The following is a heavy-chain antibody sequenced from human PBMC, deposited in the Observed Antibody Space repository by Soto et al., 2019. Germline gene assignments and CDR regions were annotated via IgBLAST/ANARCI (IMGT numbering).Heavy chain of an antibody. CDR3: ARLGVVVVAASASYYYYGMDV. J-gene: IGHJ6*02. CDR1: GYTFTSYG. D-gene: IGHD2-15*01. V-gene: IGHV1-18*01. CDR2: ISAYNGNT. Sequence: GASVKVSCKASGYTFTSYGISWVRQAPGQGLEWMGWISAYNGNTNYAQKLQGRVTMTTDTSTSTAYMELRSLRSDDTAVYYCARLGVVVVAASASYYYYGMDVWGQGTTLTVSS.